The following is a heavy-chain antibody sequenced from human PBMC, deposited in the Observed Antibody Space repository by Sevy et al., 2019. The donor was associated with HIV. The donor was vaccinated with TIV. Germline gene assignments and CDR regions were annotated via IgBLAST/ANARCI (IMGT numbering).Heavy chain of an antibody. D-gene: IGHD3-10*01. CDR2: IKQDGREK. V-gene: IGHV3-7*03. J-gene: IGHJ3*02. Sequence: GGSLRLSCAASGFTFSSYWMSWVRQAPGKGLEWVANIKQDGREKYYVGSVKGRFTISRDNAKNSLYLQMNSLRAEDTAVYYCARPQDYYGSGAFDIWGQGTMVTVSS. CDR3: ARPQDYYGSGAFDI. CDR1: GFTFSSYW.